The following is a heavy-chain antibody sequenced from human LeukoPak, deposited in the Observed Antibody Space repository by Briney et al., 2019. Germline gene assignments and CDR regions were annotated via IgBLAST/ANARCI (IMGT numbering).Heavy chain of an antibody. D-gene: IGHD2-8*01. CDR3: ARDNGDVDRNYYSDYTDV. CDR1: GFTFSSYG. J-gene: IGHJ6*03. CDR2: IFYDGSNK. Sequence: GGSLRLSCAASGFTFSSYGMHWVRQAPGKGLEGVAVIFYDGSNKYYADSVKGRFTISRDISKNTLYLQMSSLRAEDTAVYYCARDNGDVDRNYYSDYTDVSGEGTTVSASS. V-gene: IGHV3-33*01.